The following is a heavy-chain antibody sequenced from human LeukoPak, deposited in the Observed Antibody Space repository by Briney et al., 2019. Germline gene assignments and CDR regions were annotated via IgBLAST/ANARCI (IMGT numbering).Heavy chain of an antibody. CDR3: ARVSPYSSSSNFDY. CDR1: GYTFTGYG. Sequence: ASVKVSCKASGYTFTGYGISWVRQAPGQGLEWMGWISAYNGNTNYAQKLQGRVTMTTDTSTSTAYMELRSLRSDDTAVYYCARVSPYSSSSNFDYWGQGTLVTVSS. CDR2: ISAYNGNT. J-gene: IGHJ4*02. D-gene: IGHD6-13*01. V-gene: IGHV1-18*01.